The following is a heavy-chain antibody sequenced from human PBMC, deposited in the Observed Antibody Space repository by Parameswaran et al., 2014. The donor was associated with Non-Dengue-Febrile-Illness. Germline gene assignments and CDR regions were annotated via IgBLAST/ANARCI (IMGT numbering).Heavy chain of an antibody. J-gene: IGHJ4*02. V-gene: IGHV3-74*01. CDR2: INSDGSST. CDR3: ARGSGLGY. Sequence: VRQAPGKGLVWVSRINSDGSSTSYADSVKGRFTISRDNAKNTLYLQMNSLRAEDTAVYYCARGSGLGYWGQGTLVTVSS. D-gene: IGHD1-26*01.